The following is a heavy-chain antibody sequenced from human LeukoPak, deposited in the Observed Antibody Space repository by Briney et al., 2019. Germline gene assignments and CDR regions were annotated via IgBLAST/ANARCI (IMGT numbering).Heavy chain of an antibody. CDR3: ARREGRDGYKYFDY. J-gene: IGHJ4*02. D-gene: IGHD5-24*01. CDR1: GGSISSYY. CDR2: ICYRGST. Sequence: SATQSLTWTCAGGSISSYYWSLRQQPPRTGLEWVMYICYRGSTNYPPFLKRRVTIAIDSSKTHFPLKLSPVAAADTAVYYWARREGRDGYKYFDYWGQGTLVTVSS. V-gene: IGHV4-59*08.